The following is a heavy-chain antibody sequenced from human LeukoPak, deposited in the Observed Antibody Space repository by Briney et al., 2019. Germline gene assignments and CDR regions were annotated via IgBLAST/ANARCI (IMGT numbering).Heavy chain of an antibody. CDR2: IRYDGSNK. CDR1: GFTFSSYG. J-gene: IGHJ4*02. V-gene: IGHV3-30*02. D-gene: IGHD3-22*01. Sequence: GGSLRLSCAASGFTFSSYGMHWARQAPGKGLEWVAFIRYDGSNKYYAESVKGRLTISRDNSKNTLYLQMNSLRAEDTAVYYCAKDLREGYYDSSGTFDYWGQGTLVTVSS. CDR3: AKDLREGYYDSSGTFDY.